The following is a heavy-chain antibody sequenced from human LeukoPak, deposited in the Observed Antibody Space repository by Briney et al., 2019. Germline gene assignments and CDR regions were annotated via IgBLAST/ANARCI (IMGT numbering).Heavy chain of an antibody. CDR3: ARDKGYSSGWSFDI. V-gene: IGHV4-4*07. CDR1: GGSISSYY. CDR2: IYTSGTT. Sequence: SETLSLTCTVAGGSISSYYWSWIRQPAGKGLEWIGRIYTSGTTNYNPSLKSRVTMSVDTSKTQFSLKLSSVTAAATAVYYCARDKGYSSGWSFDIWGQGTMVTVSS. J-gene: IGHJ3*02. D-gene: IGHD6-19*01.